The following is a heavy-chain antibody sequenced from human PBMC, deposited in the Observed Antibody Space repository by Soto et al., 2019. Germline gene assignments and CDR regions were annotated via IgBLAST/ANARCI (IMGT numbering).Heavy chain of an antibody. V-gene: IGHV3-23*01. CDR2: ISGGGDTT. D-gene: IGHD3-10*01. Sequence: EVQLLESGGGLVQPGGSLRLSCAASGFTFKNYAMNWVRQAPGKGLEWVSAISGGGDTTYYADSVKGRFTISRDGSNNTLNLQMSSLRAEDTAIYDCTNVRCGSGSLTARVDFWGRVTLCSVST. J-gene: IGHJ4*02. CDR3: TNVRCGSGSLTARVDF. CDR1: GFTFKNYA.